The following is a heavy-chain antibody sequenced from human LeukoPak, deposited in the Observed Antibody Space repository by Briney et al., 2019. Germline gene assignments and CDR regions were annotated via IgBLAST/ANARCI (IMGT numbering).Heavy chain of an antibody. D-gene: IGHD1-14*01. CDR1: GDSVSSSTYY. CDR3: ARLSGSTGPRERGIYYYYGFDV. J-gene: IGHJ6*02. Sequence: SETLSLTCTVSGDSVSSSTYYWDWIRQPPGKGLEWIGNICYSVSTYYNPSLKSRVTISVDTSKNQFSLNLRSVTAADTAVYYCARLSGSTGPRERGIYYYYGFDVWGQGTTVTVS. V-gene: IGHV4-39*01. CDR2: ICYSVST.